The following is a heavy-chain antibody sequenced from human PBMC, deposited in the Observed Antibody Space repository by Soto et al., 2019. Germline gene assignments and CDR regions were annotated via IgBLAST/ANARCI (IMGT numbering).Heavy chain of an antibody. CDR3: ARADAVTTAFTIQYFFDF. CDR1: GFTFSHYT. D-gene: IGHD4-17*01. CDR2: ISSDGGTT. J-gene: IGHJ4*02. V-gene: IGHV3-64*07. Sequence: DVQLVESGGGLVQPGGSLRLSCAVSGFTFSHYTMHWFRQAPGKRLEYVSAISSDGGTTYYADSVRGRFSISRDNSKNTLYLQMGSLRSEDMGLYYCARADAVTTAFTIQYFFDFWGRGTLVTVSS.